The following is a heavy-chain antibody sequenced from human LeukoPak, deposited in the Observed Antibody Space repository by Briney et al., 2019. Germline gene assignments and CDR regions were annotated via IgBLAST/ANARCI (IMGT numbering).Heavy chain of an antibody. D-gene: IGHD3-22*01. V-gene: IGHV3-48*03. CDR2: ISSSGSTI. J-gene: IGHJ4*02. Sequence: PGGSLRLSCAASGFTFSSYEMNWVRQAPGKGLEWVSYISSSGSTIYYADSVKGRFTISRDNAKNSLYLQMNSLRAEDTAVYYCARLYYYDSSGILDDYWGQGTLVTVSS. CDR1: GFTFSSYE. CDR3: ARLYYYDSSGILDDY.